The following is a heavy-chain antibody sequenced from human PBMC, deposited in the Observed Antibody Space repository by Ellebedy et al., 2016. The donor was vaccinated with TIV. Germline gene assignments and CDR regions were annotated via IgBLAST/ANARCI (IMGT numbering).Heavy chain of an antibody. CDR3: ARSNWNYDY. V-gene: IGHV3-74*01. J-gene: IGHJ4*02. CDR1: GFTFSNYT. CDR2: ISSDGSST. Sequence: GESLKISXAASGFTFSNYTMHWVRQAPGKGLVWVSRISSDGSSTDYADSVKGRFTISRDNAKNTLYLQMNSLGVEDTAVNYCARSNWNYDYWGQGTLVTVSS. D-gene: IGHD1-7*01.